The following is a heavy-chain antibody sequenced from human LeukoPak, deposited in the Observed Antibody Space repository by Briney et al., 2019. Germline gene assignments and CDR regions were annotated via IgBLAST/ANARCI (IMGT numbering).Heavy chain of an antibody. V-gene: IGHV4-39*01. CDR1: GGSIRSSYYY. CDR2: IYDSGST. CDR3: TRGLPRANDAFDI. Sequence: SETLSLTCTVSGGSIRSSYYYWGWIRQPPGKGLEWIGSIYDSGSTYYNPSLKSRVTISVDTSKNQFSLKLNSVTAADTALYYCTRGLPRANDAFDIWGRGTMVTVSS. J-gene: IGHJ3*02.